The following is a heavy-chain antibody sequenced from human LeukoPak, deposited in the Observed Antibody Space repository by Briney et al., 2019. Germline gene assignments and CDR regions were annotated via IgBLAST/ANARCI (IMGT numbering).Heavy chain of an antibody. V-gene: IGHV4-59*01. D-gene: IGHD3-22*01. CDR2: VYYSGIT. J-gene: IGHJ5*02. Sequence: PSETLSLTCSVSGASISGYYYNWIRQPPGKGLEWSGYVYYSGITNFNPSLKSRVTMSVDTSKNQFSLKVSSVTAADTAVYYCARVLLSSGFSTWGQGTLVTVSS. CDR1: GASISGYY. CDR3: ARVLLSSGFST.